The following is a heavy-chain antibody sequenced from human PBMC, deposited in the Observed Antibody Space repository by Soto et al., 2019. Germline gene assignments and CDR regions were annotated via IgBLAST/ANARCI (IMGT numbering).Heavy chain of an antibody. CDR1: GFTFNNYA. CDR3: ARGGSFCGGDCYSAEDY. J-gene: IGHJ4*02. V-gene: IGHV3-48*01. CDR2: ISSAGTTI. D-gene: IGHD2-21*02. Sequence: EVQLVESGGGLVQPGGSLRLSCAASGFTFNNYAMNWVRQAPGKGREWVSYISSAGTTIHYVDAVRGRFAIARDNAQDSLYLKRHRLRAEDTAVYYCARGGSFCGGDCYSAEDYWGQGTLVTVSS.